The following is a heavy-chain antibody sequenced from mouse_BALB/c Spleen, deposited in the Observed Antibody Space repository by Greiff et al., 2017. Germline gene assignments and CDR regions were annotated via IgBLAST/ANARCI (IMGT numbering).Heavy chain of an antibody. CDR3: ARSTTATSWFAY. D-gene: IGHD1-2*01. J-gene: IGHJ3*01. CDR1: GYTFTSYW. V-gene: IGHV1-7*01. CDR2: INPSTGYT. Sequence: VKLMESGAELAKPGASVKMSCKASGYTFTSYWMHWVKQRPGQGLEWIGYINPSTGYTEYNQKFKDKATLTADKSSSTAYMQLSSLTSEDSAVYYCARSTTATSWFAYWGQGTLVTVSA.